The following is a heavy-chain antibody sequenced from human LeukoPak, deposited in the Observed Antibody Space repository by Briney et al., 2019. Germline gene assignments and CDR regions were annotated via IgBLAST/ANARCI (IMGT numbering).Heavy chain of an antibody. J-gene: IGHJ3*02. CDR3: ARERPPASAYYDYVWGSFDAFDI. D-gene: IGHD3-16*01. Sequence: GGSLRLSCAASGFTFSDHYMDWVRQAPGKGLEWVGRTRNKANSYTTEYAASVKGRFTISRDDSKNSLYLQMNSLKTEDTAVYYCARERPPASAYYDYVWGSFDAFDIWGQGTMVTVSS. V-gene: IGHV3-72*01. CDR1: GFTFSDHY. CDR2: TRNKANSYTT.